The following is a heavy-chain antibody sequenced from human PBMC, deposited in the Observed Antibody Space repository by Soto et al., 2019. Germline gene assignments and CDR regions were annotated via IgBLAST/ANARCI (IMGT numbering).Heavy chain of an antibody. J-gene: IGHJ4*02. V-gene: IGHV3-48*04. CDR1: GFTPFSYYS. D-gene: IGHD5-18*01. CDR3: ARVRGHSYGYVEY. CDR2: ISGRGSPI. Sequence: GGPLRLSCAASGFTPFSYYSMNWVRQAPGKGLEWVSFISGRGSPIYYADSVRGRFTISGDNDKNSLSLEMNNLRVEDTAVYYCARVRGHSYGYVEYSGQGTRVTVSS.